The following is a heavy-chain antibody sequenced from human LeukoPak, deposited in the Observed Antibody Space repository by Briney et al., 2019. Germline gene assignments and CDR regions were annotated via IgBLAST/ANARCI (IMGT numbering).Heavy chain of an antibody. CDR3: ARDWFEGFGAFDI. V-gene: IGHV3-11*04. J-gene: IGHJ3*02. D-gene: IGHD3-10*01. Sequence: GGSLRLSCAASGFTFSDYYMSWIRQAPGKGLEWVSYISRGGSTTYYADAVKGRFTISRDNAKNSLYLQMNSLRAEDTAVYYCARDWFEGFGAFDIWGQGTMVTVSS. CDR1: GFTFSDYY. CDR2: ISRGGSTT.